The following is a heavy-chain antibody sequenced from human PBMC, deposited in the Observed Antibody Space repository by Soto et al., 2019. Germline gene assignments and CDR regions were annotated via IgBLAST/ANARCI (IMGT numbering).Heavy chain of an antibody. CDR2: INHSGST. V-gene: IGHV4-34*01. Sequence: SETLSLTCAVYGGSFSGYYWSWIRQPPGKGLEWIGEINHSGSTNYNPSLKSRVTISVDTSKNQFSLKLSSVTAADTAVYYCARVGQSLYYYYGMDVWGQGTTVTVSS. CDR1: GGSFSGYY. CDR3: ARVGQSLYYYYGMDV. J-gene: IGHJ6*02. D-gene: IGHD3-16*01.